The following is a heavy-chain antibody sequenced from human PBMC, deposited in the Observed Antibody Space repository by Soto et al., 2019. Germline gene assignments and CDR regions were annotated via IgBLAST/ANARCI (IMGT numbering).Heavy chain of an antibody. J-gene: IGHJ6*02. D-gene: IGHD2-2*01. CDR3: ARDKGLGYCSSTSCPKYYYYGMDV. Sequence: GGSLRLSCAASGFTFSSYSMNWVRQAPGKGLEWVSSISSSSSYIYYADSVKGRFTISRDNAKNSLYLQMNSLRAEDTAVYYCARDKGLGYCSSTSCPKYYYYGMDVWGQGTTVTVSS. CDR2: ISSSSSYI. V-gene: IGHV3-21*01. CDR1: GFTFSSYS.